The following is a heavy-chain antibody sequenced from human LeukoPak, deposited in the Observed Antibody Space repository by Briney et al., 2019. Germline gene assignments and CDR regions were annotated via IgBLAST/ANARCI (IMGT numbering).Heavy chain of an antibody. J-gene: IGHJ4*02. Sequence: TSETLSLTCTVSGGSIGSGSYCWSWIRQPAGKGLDWIGRIDASGSTNYSPSLKRRVTISVDTSRNQFSLNLTPLTAADTAMYYCAREQWAYRSYYASSGYHDYWGQGTLVTVSS. CDR1: GGSIGSGSYC. V-gene: IGHV4-61*02. CDR2: IDASGST. CDR3: AREQWAYRSYYASSGYHDY. D-gene: IGHD3-22*01.